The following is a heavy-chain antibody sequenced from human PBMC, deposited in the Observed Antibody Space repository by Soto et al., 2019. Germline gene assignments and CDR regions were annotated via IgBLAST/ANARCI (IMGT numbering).Heavy chain of an antibody. CDR2: ISSSSSTI. Sequence: GGSLRLSCAASGFTFSSYSMNWVRQAPGKGLEWVSYISSSSSTIYYADSVKGRFTISRDNAKNSLYLQMNSLRDEDTAVYYCARDTYYYDSSGYYCDYWGQGTLVTVSS. D-gene: IGHD3-22*01. CDR1: GFTFSSYS. V-gene: IGHV3-48*02. CDR3: ARDTYYYDSSGYYCDY. J-gene: IGHJ4*02.